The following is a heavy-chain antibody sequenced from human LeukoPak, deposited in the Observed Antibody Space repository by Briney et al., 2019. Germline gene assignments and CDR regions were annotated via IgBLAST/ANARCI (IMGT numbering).Heavy chain of an antibody. J-gene: IGHJ1*01. CDR3: AKVWTTVTTRHFQH. V-gene: IGHV3-7*03. Sequence: GGSLRLSCAASGFTFSSYWMSWVRQAPGKGLEWVANIKQDGSEKYYVDSVKGRFTISRDNSKNALYLQMNSLRAEDTAVYYCAKVWTTVTTRHFQHWGQGTLVTVSS. D-gene: IGHD4-17*01. CDR2: IKQDGSEK. CDR1: GFTFSSYW.